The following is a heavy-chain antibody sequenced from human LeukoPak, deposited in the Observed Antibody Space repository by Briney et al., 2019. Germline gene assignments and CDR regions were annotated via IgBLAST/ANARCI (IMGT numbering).Heavy chain of an antibody. J-gene: IGHJ4*02. V-gene: IGHV3-74*01. CDR3: ARGSLGDGSLLIDY. D-gene: IGHD3-10*01. Sequence: HSGRCLRLSCAPSAFTVNRYWVHWVRPAPGEGLVWVSRINSDGSDITYADSVKGRFTISRDNAKNTVYVQMNSLRAEDTAVYYCARGSLGDGSLLIDYWGQGTLVTVSS. CDR1: AFTVNRYW. CDR2: INSDGSDI.